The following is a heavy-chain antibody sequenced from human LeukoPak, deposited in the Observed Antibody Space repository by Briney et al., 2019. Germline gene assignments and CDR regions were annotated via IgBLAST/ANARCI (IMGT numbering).Heavy chain of an antibody. CDR1: GGSFSGYY. CDR2: INHSGST. V-gene: IGHV4-34*01. CDR3: ARGHGMITFGGVIAPFHY. J-gene: IGHJ4*02. D-gene: IGHD3-16*02. Sequence: SETLSLTCAVYGGSFSGYYWSWIRQPPGKGLEWIGEINHSGSTNYNPSLKSRVTISVDTSKNQLSLKLSSVTAADTAVYYCARGHGMITFGGVIAPFHYWGQGTLVTVSS.